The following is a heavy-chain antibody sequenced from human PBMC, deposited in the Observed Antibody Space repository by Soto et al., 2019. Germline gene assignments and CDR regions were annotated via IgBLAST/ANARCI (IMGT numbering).Heavy chain of an antibody. CDR1: GFTVSSNY. J-gene: IGHJ3*02. D-gene: IGHD3-9*01. CDR3: ARILAGYDGFDI. Sequence: GGSLRLSCAASGFTVSSNYMTWVRQAPGKGLEWVSVIYGGGRTNYADSVKGRFTISSHNSKNTLYLQMHSLRAEDTAVYYCARILAGYDGFDIWGQGTMVTVSS. V-gene: IGHV3-53*04. CDR2: IYGGGRT.